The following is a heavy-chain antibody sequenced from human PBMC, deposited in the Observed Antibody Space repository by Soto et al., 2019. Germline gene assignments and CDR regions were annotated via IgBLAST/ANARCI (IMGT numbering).Heavy chain of an antibody. J-gene: IGHJ4*02. CDR1: GFTFSDYY. Sequence: GESLRLSCAASGFTFSDYYMSWIRQAPGKGLEWVSYISSSGSTIYYADSVKGRFTISRDNAKNSLYLQMNSLRAEDTAVYYCARGRRDGYNLIDYFDYWGQGTLVTVSS. CDR2: ISSSGSTI. CDR3: ARGRRDGYNLIDYFDY. V-gene: IGHV3-11*01. D-gene: IGHD5-12*01.